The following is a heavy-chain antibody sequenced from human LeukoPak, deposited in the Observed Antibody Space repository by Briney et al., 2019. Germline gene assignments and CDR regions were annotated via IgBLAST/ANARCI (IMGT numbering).Heavy chain of an antibody. Sequence: SQSLSLTCTVAGGSISSSSYYSAWLRQPPGKGLEWIWSIYYRGITYYNPSLKSRVTISVDTSKNQCSLKLSSVTAADTAVYYCARRGMGSSSSYWGQGTLVTVSS. CDR1: GGSISSSSYY. CDR2: IYYRGIT. CDR3: ARRGMGSSSSY. J-gene: IGHJ4*02. V-gene: IGHV4-39*01. D-gene: IGHD6-6*01.